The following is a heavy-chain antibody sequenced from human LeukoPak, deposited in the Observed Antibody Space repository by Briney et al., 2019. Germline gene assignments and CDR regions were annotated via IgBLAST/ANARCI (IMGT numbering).Heavy chain of an antibody. J-gene: IGHJ3*01. V-gene: IGHV4-59*08. CDR3: ARRIGGTDVFDF. Sequence: SETLSLTCTVSGDSISNYYWTWIRQPPGKGLEWIAYIYYSGSTNYNSSLKSRVTISVDTSKNQFSLSLNSVTAADTAMYYCARRIGGTDVFDFWGQGTMVTVSS. CDR2: IYYSGST. CDR1: GDSISNYY. D-gene: IGHD2-15*01.